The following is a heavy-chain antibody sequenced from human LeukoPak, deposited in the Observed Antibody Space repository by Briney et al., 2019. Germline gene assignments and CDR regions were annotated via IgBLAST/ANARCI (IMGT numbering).Heavy chain of an antibody. Sequence: ASVKVSCKASGYTFTSYGISWVRQAPGQGLEWMGWISAYNGNTNYAQKLQGRVTMTTDTSTSTACMELRSLRSDDTAVYYCARAGRGSYQGWFDPWGQGTLVTDSS. D-gene: IGHD1-26*01. CDR2: ISAYNGNT. J-gene: IGHJ5*02. V-gene: IGHV1-18*01. CDR3: ARAGRGSYQGWFDP. CDR1: GYTFTSYG.